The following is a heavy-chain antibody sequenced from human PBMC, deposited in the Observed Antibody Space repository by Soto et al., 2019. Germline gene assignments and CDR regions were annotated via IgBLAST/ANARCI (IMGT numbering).Heavy chain of an antibody. V-gene: IGHV3-74*01. D-gene: IGHD5-12*01. CDR1: GFTFSSYW. J-gene: IGHJ6*03. CDR3: ATGVGYSGSTPYYYYYYMDV. CDR2: INSDGSST. Sequence: EVQLVESGGGLVQPGGSLRLSCAASGFTFSSYWMNWVRQAPGKGLVWVSRINSDGSSTSYADSVKGRFTISRDNAKNTLYLQMNSLRAEDTAVYYCATGVGYSGSTPYYYYYYMDVWGKGTTVTVSS.